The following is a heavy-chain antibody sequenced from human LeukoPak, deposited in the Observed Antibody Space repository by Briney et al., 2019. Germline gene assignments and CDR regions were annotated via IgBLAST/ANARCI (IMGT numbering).Heavy chain of an antibody. V-gene: IGHV4-59*01. D-gene: IGHD7-27*01. CDR1: GGSLSSYY. CDR3: ARDRVHEELGTFDY. CDR2: IYYSGGT. Sequence: SETLSLTCTVSGGSLSSYYWSWIRQPPGKGLEWIGYIYYSGGTNYNPSLKSRVTISVDTSKNQFSLKLSSVTAADTAVYYCARDRVHEELGTFDYWGQGTLVTVSS. J-gene: IGHJ4*02.